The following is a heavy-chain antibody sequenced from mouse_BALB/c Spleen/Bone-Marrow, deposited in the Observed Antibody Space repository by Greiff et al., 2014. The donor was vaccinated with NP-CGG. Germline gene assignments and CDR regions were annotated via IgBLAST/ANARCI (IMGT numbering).Heavy chain of an antibody. D-gene: IGHD1-1*01. CDR2: IDPANGNT. CDR3: AAYYYGSSCGFAY. V-gene: IGHV14-3*02. J-gene: IGHJ3*01. Sequence: VQLQQSGAELVKPGASVKLSCTASGFNIKDTYMHWVKQRPEQGLEWIGRIDPANGNTKYDPKFQGKATITVDTSSNTAYLQLSSLTSEDTAVYYCAAYYYGSSCGFAYWGQGTLVTVSA. CDR1: GFNIKDTY.